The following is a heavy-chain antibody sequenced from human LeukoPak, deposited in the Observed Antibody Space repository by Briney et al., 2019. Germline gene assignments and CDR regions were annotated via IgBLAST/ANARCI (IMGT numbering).Heavy chain of an antibody. J-gene: IGHJ4*02. CDR1: GDSISNYY. V-gene: IGHV4-4*07. Sequence: SETLSLTCTVSGDSISNYYWSWIRQPAGKGLEWIGRIHTSGSTNYNPSLKSRVTMSGDTSKNLFSLRLTSVTAADTAIYYCARDEGSGWYAYWGQGTLVTVSS. D-gene: IGHD6-19*01. CDR2: IHTSGST. CDR3: ARDEGSGWYAY.